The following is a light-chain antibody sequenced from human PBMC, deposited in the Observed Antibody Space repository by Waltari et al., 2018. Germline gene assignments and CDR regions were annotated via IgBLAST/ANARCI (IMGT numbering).Light chain of an antibody. CDR2: VNSDGSH. J-gene: IGLJ3*02. Sequence: QLVLTQSPSASASLGASVKLTCTLSSGHSTNVIAWLQKLPEKGPRYLMKVNSDGSHNKGDEIPDRFSGSSSGAERYLTSSSRQSEDEADYYCQTGGHGTWVFGGGTKLTVL. CDR1: SGHSTNV. CDR3: QTGGHGTWV. V-gene: IGLV4-69*01.